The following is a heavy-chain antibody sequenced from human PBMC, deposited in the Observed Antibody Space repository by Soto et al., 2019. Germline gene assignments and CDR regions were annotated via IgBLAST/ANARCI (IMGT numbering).Heavy chain of an antibody. J-gene: IGHJ4*02. CDR3: ARIGRGIAAAGFDY. CDR1: GYTFTSYD. D-gene: IGHD6-13*01. Sequence: ASVKVSCKASGYTFTSYDINWVRQATGQGLEWKGWMNPNSGNTGYAQKFQGRVTMTRNTSISTAYMELSSLRSEDTAVYYCARIGRGIAAAGFDYWGQGTLVTVSS. V-gene: IGHV1-8*01. CDR2: MNPNSGNT.